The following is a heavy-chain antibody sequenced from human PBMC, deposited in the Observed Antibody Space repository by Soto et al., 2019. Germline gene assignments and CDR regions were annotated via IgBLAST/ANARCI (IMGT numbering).Heavy chain of an antibody. D-gene: IGHD6-19*01. CDR1: GFTFSSYW. V-gene: IGHV3-7*03. CDR3: ARDLSSSGWYYYYYGMDV. CDR2: IKQDGSEK. J-gene: IGHJ6*02. Sequence: GGSLRLSCAASGFTFSSYWMSWVRQAPGKGLEWVANIKQDGSEKYYVDSVKGRFTISRDNAKNSLYLQMNSLRAEDTAVYYCARDLSSSGWYYYYYGMDVWGQGTTVTVSS.